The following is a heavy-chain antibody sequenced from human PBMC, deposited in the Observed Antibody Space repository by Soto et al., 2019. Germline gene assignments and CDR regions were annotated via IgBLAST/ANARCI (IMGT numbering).Heavy chain of an antibody. CDR1: GFTFSSYA. CDR2: INSNGGST. J-gene: IGHJ4*02. Sequence: EVQLVESGGGLVQPGGSLRLSCAASGFTFSSYAMHWVRQAPGKGLEYVSAINSNGGSTYYANSVQGRFTISRDNSKTTLYLQMGSVRAEDMAVYYCARGLAYFDYWGQGTLVSVSS. V-gene: IGHV3-64*01. CDR3: ARGLAYFDY.